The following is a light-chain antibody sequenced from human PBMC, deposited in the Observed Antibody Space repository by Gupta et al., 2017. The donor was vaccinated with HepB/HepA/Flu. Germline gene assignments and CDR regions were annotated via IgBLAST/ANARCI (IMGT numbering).Light chain of an antibody. CDR1: SSNNGSNY. CDR2: RNN. V-gene: IGLV1-47*01. CDR3: ATWDDSLSGYV. Sequence: QSVLTQPPSASGTTGQRVTISCSGSSSNNGSNYVYWYQQFQGTAPKLLIYRNNQRPSGVPDRFSGSKSGTSASLAISGLRSDDEADYYCATWDDSLSGYVFGNGTNVTVL. J-gene: IGLJ1*01.